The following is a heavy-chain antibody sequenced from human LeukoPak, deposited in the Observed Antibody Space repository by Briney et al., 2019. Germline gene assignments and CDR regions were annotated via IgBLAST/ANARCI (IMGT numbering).Heavy chain of an antibody. D-gene: IGHD6-13*01. CDR2: VYHTGST. CDR1: GFKFDDYG. J-gene: IGHJ3*01. V-gene: IGHV4-59*01. Sequence: GSLRLSCTASGFKFDDYGMTWVRQAPGKGLEWIGFVYHTGSTNYSPSLKSRVTISVDTSKNQFSLKLRSVTAADTAVYYCARISSSNWYNERGAFDVWGQGTMVTVSS. CDR3: ARISSSNWYNERGAFDV.